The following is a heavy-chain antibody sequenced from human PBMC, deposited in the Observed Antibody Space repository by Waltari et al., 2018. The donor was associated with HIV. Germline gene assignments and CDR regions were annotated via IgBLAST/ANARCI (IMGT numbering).Heavy chain of an antibody. V-gene: IGHV3-48*01. CDR2: ISGSSSTI. CDR3: ARDGWLRSAYGMDV. CDR1: GFTFSSFS. J-gene: IGHJ6*02. D-gene: IGHD5-12*01. Sequence: EVQLVESGGGLVPQGGSLSLSCATSGFTFSSFSMNWVRQAPGKGLEFISYISGSSSTIYYADSVKGRFTISRDNARNSLYLQMNSLRAEDTAVYYCARDGWLRSAYGMDVWGQGTTVTVS.